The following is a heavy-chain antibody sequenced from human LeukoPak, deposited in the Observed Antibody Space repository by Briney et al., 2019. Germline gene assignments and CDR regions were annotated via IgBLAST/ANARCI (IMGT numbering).Heavy chain of an antibody. V-gene: IGHV3-66*02. CDR2: IYSGGST. CDR1: GFTVSSNY. D-gene: IGHD3-3*01. J-gene: IGHJ4*02. CDR3: ARVSDYDFWSGYFDY. Sequence: GGSLRLSCAASGFTVSSNYMSWVRPAPGKGLAWVSVIYSGGSTYYADSVKGRFTISRDNSKNTLYLQMNSLRAEDTAVYYCARVSDYDFWSGYFDYWGQGTLVTVSS.